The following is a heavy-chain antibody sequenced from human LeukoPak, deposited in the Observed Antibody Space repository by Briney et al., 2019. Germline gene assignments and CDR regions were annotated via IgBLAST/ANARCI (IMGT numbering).Heavy chain of an antibody. V-gene: IGHV3-48*01. CDR2: IDRSSNTI. Sequence: GGSLRLSCAASGFTFTTYTMHWVRQAPGKGLESVSYIDRSSNTIYYADSVEGRFTISRDNAKNSLYLQMNSLRAEDTAVYYCARDYSNLYSSSSGPVDYWGQGTLVTVSS. D-gene: IGHD6-6*01. J-gene: IGHJ4*02. CDR3: ARDYSNLYSSSSGPVDY. CDR1: GFTFTTYT.